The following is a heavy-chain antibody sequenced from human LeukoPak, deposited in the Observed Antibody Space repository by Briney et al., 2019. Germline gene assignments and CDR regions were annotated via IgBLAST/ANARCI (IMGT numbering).Heavy chain of an antibody. CDR2: LNGDGSGT. CDR1: GFTFSSHS. Sequence: GSLRLSCAASGFTFSSHSMNWVRQAPGEGLEWVSRLNGDGSGTSYADSVKGRFTISRDNAKNTLYLQMSSLRAEDTAVYYCARDGFTGPVTAYLHYWGQGAPVTVSS. J-gene: IGHJ4*02. D-gene: IGHD2-21*02. V-gene: IGHV3-74*01. CDR3: ARDGFTGPVTAYLHY.